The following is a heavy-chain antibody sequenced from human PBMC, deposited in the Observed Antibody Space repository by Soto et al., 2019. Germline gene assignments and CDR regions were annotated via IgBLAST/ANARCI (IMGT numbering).Heavy chain of an antibody. Sequence: GCVIPSCAGSGFNFKSYYMFWVLQAPGKGPEWVSFVSTSRGRTVYADFVMGRFTISRDNAENTLSLQMNSLAVDDTAVYYCVRKGYATRWYYDQWGQGTLVNVSS. V-gene: IGHV3-23*01. J-gene: IGHJ4*02. CDR2: VSTSRGRT. CDR1: GFNFKSYY. D-gene: IGHD3-22*01. CDR3: VRKGYATRWYYDQ.